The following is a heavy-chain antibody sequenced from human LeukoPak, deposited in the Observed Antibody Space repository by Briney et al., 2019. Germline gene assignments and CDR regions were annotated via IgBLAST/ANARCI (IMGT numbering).Heavy chain of an antibody. V-gene: IGHV4-59*01. D-gene: IGHD2-21*01. CDR2: VYYMGST. CDR1: GGSISSYY. Sequence: PSETLSLTCTVSGGSISSYYWSWLRLAPGKGLEWIGYVYYMGSTNYNPSLKGRVTISVDTSRNQFSLILSSVTAADTAVYYCVGGDMSSIHYYGMDVWGQGTTVTVSS. J-gene: IGHJ6*02. CDR3: VGGDMSSIHYYGMDV.